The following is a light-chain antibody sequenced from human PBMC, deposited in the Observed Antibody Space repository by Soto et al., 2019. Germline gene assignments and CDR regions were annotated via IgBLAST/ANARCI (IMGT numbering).Light chain of an antibody. CDR2: DAS. V-gene: IGKV1-5*01. J-gene: IGKJ1*01. CDR3: QQYETFSGT. Sequence: DIHMTQSPSTPSASVRDPVTVPCRASQSVSGWLAWYQQKPGEAPKLLIYDASALPRGVPSRFSGSGSGTKFTLTIASLQPDDFATYYCQQYETFSGTFGPGTKVDI. CDR1: QSVSGW.